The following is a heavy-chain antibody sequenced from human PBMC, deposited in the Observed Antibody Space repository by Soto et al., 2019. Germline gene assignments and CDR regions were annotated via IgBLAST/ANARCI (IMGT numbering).Heavy chain of an antibody. D-gene: IGHD6-13*01. Sequence: QLQLQESGPGLVKPSETLSLTCTVSGGSISSSSYYWGWIRQPPGKGLEWIGSIYYSGSTYYNPSLKRRATVSVDTSKNLFALKLSPVTDADTAVYYCASRAAAVKAYYYYHLDVWGKGPTVPVSS. CDR1: GGSISSSSYY. CDR2: IYYSGST. CDR3: ASRAAAVKAYYYYHLDV. J-gene: IGHJ6*03. V-gene: IGHV4-39*02.